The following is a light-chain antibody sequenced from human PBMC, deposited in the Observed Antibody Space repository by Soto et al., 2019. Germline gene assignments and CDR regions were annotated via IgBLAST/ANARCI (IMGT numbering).Light chain of an antibody. V-gene: IGLV2-8*01. Sequence: QSALTQPPSASGSPGQSVTISCTGTKNDIGVYDFVSWYQHHPGKAPRLIIYEVVKRPSGVPDRFSGSKSGNTASLTVSGIQAADEADYFRKSSAGSXTYGCGSGTKVX. CDR3: KSSAGSXTYG. J-gene: IGLJ1*01. CDR1: KNDIGVYDF. CDR2: EVV.